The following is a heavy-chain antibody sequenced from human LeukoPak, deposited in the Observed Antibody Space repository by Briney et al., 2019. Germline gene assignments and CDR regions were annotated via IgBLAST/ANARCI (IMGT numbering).Heavy chain of an antibody. V-gene: IGHV3-74*01. J-gene: IGHJ4*02. CDR1: GFSFSSFW. D-gene: IGHD1-26*01. Sequence: GGSLRLSCSGSGFSFSSFWMHWIRQVPGKGLEWVPRIRTDGTVTTYADSVKGRFTISRDNSKKTMYLQMNSLRPDDTAIYYCVADSGGRSGGDYWGQGAPVTVSS. CDR3: VADSGGRSGGDY. CDR2: IRTDGTVT.